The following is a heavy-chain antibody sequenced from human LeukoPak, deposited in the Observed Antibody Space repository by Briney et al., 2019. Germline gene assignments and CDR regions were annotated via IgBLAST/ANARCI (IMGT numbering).Heavy chain of an antibody. Sequence: GGSLRLSCAASGFTFNSYAMSWVRQAPGKGLEWVSAISGSGGSTYYSDSVKGRFTVSRDNSRNTLYLQVNSLRAEDTGVYYCAEDRVESRITAKWGFDSWGQGTLVTVSS. D-gene: IGHD1-26*01. CDR2: ISGSGGST. CDR1: GFTFNSYA. CDR3: AEDRVESRITAKWGFDS. V-gene: IGHV3-23*01. J-gene: IGHJ4*02.